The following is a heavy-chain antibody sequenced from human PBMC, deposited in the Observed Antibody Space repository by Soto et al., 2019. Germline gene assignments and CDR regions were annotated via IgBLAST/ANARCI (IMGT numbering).Heavy chain of an antibody. D-gene: IGHD2-2*01. CDR2: ISDTGGST. Sequence: PGGSLRLSCAGSGFNFNNFAMHWVRQAPGTGLEYVSSISDTGGSTFHADSVKGRFIISRDDYKVTLFLQMSSLRVEDTAVYYSVKGSRAEYYYYSNGVDAWVQGTTATVSS. J-gene: IGHJ6*02. V-gene: IGHV3-64D*06. CDR1: GFNFNNFA. CDR3: VKGSRAEYYYYSNGVDA.